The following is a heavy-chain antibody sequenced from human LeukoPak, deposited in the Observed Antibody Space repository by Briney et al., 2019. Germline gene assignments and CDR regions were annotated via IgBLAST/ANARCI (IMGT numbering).Heavy chain of an antibody. D-gene: IGHD6-13*01. CDR3: ARTAPIAAAGTGWFDP. J-gene: IGHJ5*02. Sequence: ASVKASCKASGYTFTGYYMHWVRQAPGQGLEWMGWINPNSGGTSCAQKFQGRVTMTRDTSISTAYMELSRLRSDDTAVYYCARTAPIAAAGTGWFDPWGQGTLVTVSS. V-gene: IGHV1-2*02. CDR2: INPNSGGT. CDR1: GYTFTGYY.